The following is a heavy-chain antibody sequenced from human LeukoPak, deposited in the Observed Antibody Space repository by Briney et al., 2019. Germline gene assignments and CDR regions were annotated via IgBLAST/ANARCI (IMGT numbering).Heavy chain of an antibody. CDR1: GFTISSYS. V-gene: IGHV3-21*01. J-gene: IGHJ4*02. CDR3: ARDPGDWTTVSD. D-gene: IGHD4-17*01. Sequence: GGSLRLSCAASGFTISSYSMNWVRQAPGKGLEWVSSISSSSSYIYYADSVKGRFTISRHNAKNSLYLQMNSLRAEDTAVYYFARDPGDWTTVSDWGQGTLVTVSS. CDR2: ISSSSSYI.